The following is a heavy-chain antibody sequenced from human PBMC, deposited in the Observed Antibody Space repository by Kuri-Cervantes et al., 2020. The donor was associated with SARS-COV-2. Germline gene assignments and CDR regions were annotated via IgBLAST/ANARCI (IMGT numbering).Heavy chain of an antibody. CDR1: GYTFTSYY. Sequence: SVKVSCKASGYTFTSYYMHWVRQAPGQGLEWMGGIIPIFGTANYAQKFQGRVTITADESTSTAYMELSSLRSDDTAVYYCARGGSYDFWSGYWGYYGMDVWGQGTTVTVSS. CDR2: IIPIFGTA. D-gene: IGHD3-3*01. V-gene: IGHV1-69*13. J-gene: IGHJ6*02. CDR3: ARGGSYDFWSGYWGYYGMDV.